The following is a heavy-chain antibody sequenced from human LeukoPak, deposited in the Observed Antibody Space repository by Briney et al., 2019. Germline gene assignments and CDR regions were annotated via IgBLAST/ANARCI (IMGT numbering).Heavy chain of an antibody. J-gene: IGHJ5*02. CDR2: IYYSGST. CDR3: ASVVVVAATPNWFDP. Sequence: PSETLSLTCTVSGGSISSGDYYWSWIRQPPGKGLEWIGNIYYSGSTYYNPSLKSRVTISVDTSKNQFSLKLSSVTAADTAVYYCASVVVVAATPNWFDPWGQGTLVTVSS. D-gene: IGHD2-15*01. CDR1: GGSISSGDYY. V-gene: IGHV4-30-4*08.